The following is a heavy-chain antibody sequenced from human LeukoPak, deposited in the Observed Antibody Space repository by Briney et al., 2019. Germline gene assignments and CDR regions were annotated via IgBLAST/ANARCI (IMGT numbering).Heavy chain of an antibody. J-gene: IGHJ4*02. CDR1: GYTFTSYG. Sequence: ASVKVSCKASGYTFTSYGISWVRQAPGQGLEWMGWISAYNGNTNYAQKLQGRVTMTTDTSTSTAYMELRSLRSDDTAVYYCARAEGGYYDSSGYYSFEYWGQGTLVTVSS. V-gene: IGHV1-18*01. CDR3: ARAEGGYYDSSGYYSFEY. CDR2: ISAYNGNT. D-gene: IGHD3-22*01.